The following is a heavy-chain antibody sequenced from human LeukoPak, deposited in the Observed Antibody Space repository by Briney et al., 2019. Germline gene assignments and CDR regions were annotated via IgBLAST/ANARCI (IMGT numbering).Heavy chain of an antibody. Sequence: SETLSLTCTVSGGSISSYYWSWIRQPPGKGLEWIGYIYYSGTTNYNPSLKSRVTISVDTSKNQFSLKLSSVTAADTAVYYCARDLPRSGRDAFDIWGQGKMVTVSS. CDR3: ARDLPRSGRDAFDI. D-gene: IGHD3-10*01. V-gene: IGHV4-59*01. CDR1: GGSISSYY. CDR2: IYYSGTT. J-gene: IGHJ3*02.